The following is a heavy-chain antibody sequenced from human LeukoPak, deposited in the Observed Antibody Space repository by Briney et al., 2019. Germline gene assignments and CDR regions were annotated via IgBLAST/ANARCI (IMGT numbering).Heavy chain of an antibody. V-gene: IGHV1-69*05. Sequence: ASVKVSCKASGGTFSNYAFSWVRQAPGQGLEWMGGIIPIFGTANYAQKFQGRVTITTDESTSTAYMELSSLRSEDTAVYYCASMVRGVSTYYYYYMDVWGKGTTVTVSS. CDR2: IIPIFGTA. CDR1: GGTFSNYA. J-gene: IGHJ6*03. CDR3: ASMVRGVSTYYYYYMDV. D-gene: IGHD3-10*01.